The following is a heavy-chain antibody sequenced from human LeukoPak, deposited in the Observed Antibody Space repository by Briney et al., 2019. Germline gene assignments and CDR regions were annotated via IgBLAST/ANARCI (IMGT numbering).Heavy chain of an antibody. J-gene: IGHJ4*02. Sequence: PGGSLRLSCAASGFAFSNYAMSWVRHAPGKGLEWVSAVSGSGGSTYHADSVKGRFTISRDNSKNTLYLQMNTLRAEDTAVHYCAKGGRSSGYYYDFDYWGQGTLVTVSS. CDR2: VSGSGGST. CDR3: AKGGRSSGYYYDFDY. CDR1: GFAFSNYA. V-gene: IGHV3-23*01. D-gene: IGHD3-22*01.